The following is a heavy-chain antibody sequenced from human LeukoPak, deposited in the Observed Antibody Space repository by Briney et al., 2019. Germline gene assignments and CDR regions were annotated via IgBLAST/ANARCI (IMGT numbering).Heavy chain of an antibody. J-gene: IGHJ4*02. D-gene: IGHD6-19*01. CDR2: IRGGGGST. CDR1: GFTFRSYA. CDR3: AKIANRQWLVYYFDY. V-gene: IGHV3-23*01. Sequence: PVGSLRLSCADSGFTFRSYAMSWVRQAPGKGLEWVSAIRGGGGSTYYADSVKGRFTISRDNSKNTLYLQMNSLRAEDTAVYYCAKIANRQWLVYYFDYWGQGTLVTVSS.